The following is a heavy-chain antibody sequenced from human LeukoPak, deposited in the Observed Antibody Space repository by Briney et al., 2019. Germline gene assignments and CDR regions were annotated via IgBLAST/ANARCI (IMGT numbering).Heavy chain of an antibody. CDR1: GFTFSRYG. V-gene: IGHV3-21*01. J-gene: IGHJ4*02. Sequence: GGSLRLSCAASGFTFSRYGVNWVRQAPGKGLEWGSFISSSTTYIYYADSVKGRFIISRDNAKNSLYLQMNSLRVDDTAVYFCARSPTQLGEAPLFDLWGQGTLVTVSS. CDR2: ISSSTTYI. CDR3: ARSPTQLGEAPLFDL. D-gene: IGHD3-10*01.